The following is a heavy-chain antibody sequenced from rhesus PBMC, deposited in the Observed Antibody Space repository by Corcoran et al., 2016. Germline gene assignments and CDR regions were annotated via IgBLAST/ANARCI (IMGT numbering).Heavy chain of an antibody. Sequence: QVQLQESGPGLVKPSETLSLTCAVSGGSISEDYYWSWSRQPPGKGLEWIGYLLGSGGRTNYNPSLKTRVTISIDMSKRQFSLKLNSVTAADTAMYYCARPYSGSYYRFDVWGAGVLVTVSS. J-gene: IGHJ5-1*01. D-gene: IGHD3-16*01. CDR3: ARPYSGSYYRFDV. V-gene: IGHV4-106*01. CDR2: LLGSGGRT. CDR1: GGSISEDYY.